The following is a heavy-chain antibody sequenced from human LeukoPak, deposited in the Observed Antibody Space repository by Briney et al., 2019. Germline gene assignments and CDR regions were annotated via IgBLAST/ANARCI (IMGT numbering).Heavy chain of an antibody. V-gene: IGHV4-34*01. D-gene: IGHD2/OR15-2a*01. J-gene: IGHJ3*02. CDR3: ARDFSAAFDI. CDR2: INHSGST. Sequence: PSETLSLTCAVYGGSFSGYYWSWIRQPPGKGLEWIGEINHSGSTNYNPSLKSRVTISVDTSENQFSLKLSSVTAADTAVYYCARDFSAAFDIWGQGTMVTVSS. CDR1: GGSFSGYY.